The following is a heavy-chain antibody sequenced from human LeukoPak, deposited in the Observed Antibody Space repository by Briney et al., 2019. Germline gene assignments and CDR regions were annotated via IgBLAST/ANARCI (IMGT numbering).Heavy chain of an antibody. CDR3: ARSKSYSSGWTDFDW. V-gene: IGHV3-13*01. D-gene: IGHD6-19*01. CDR1: GFTFSSHD. Sequence: PGGSLRLSCAASGFTFSSHDMHWVCQPTGKGLEWVSVIGTAGNTYYADSVKGRFTISRENARNSLLLQMDNLRAEDTAVYYCARSKSYSSGWTDFDWWGQGTLVTVSS. J-gene: IGHJ4*02. CDR2: IGTAGNT.